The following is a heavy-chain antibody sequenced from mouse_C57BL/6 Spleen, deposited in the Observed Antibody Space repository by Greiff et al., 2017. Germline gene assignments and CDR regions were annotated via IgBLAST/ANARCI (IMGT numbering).Heavy chain of an antibody. CDR2: ISSGGDYI. V-gene: IGHV5-9-1*02. CDR3: TRVAYYSNDAMDY. J-gene: IGHJ4*01. D-gene: IGHD2-5*01. CDR1: GFTFSSYA. Sequence: EVKVVESGEGLVKPGGSLKLSCAASGFTFSSYAMSWVRQTPEKRLEWVAYISSGGDYIYYADTVKGRFTISRDNARNTLYLQMSSLKSEDTAMYYCTRVAYYSNDAMDYWGQGTSVTVSS.